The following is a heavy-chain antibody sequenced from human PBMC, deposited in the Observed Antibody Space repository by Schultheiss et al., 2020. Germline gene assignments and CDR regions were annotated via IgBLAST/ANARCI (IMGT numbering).Heavy chain of an antibody. V-gene: IGHV2-5*02. Sequence: SGPTLVKPTQTLTLTCTFSGFSLSTSGVGVGWIRQPPGKALEWLALIYWDDDKRYSPSLKSRLTITKDTSKSQVVLTMTNMDPVDTATYYCARIRDVVVVAATYNWFDPWFQGTLVTVSS. D-gene: IGHD2-15*01. CDR2: IYWDDDK. J-gene: IGHJ5*02. CDR1: GFSLSTSGVG. CDR3: ARIRDVVVVAATYNWFDP.